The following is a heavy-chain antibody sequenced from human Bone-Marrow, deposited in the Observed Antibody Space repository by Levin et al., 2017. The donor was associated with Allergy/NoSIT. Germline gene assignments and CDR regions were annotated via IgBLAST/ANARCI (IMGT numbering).Heavy chain of an antibody. CDR2: IYYTGAT. Sequence: SETLSLTCTVSGGSISSGAYYWAWIRRPPGKGLEWMGSIYYTGATYYSPSLNSRVTMSADTPKNRFSLNLISVTAADPAVYSWARGDYDSSAEDWRFDPWGQGTLVTGSS. CDR1: GGSISSGAYY. V-gene: IGHV4-39*07. CDR3: ARGDYDSSAEDWRFDP. J-gene: IGHJ5*02. D-gene: IGHD3-22*01.